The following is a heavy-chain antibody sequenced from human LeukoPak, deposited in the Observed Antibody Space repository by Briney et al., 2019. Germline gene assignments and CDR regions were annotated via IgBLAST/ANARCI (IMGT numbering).Heavy chain of an antibody. V-gene: IGHV3-53*01. CDR1: GFTVSSNY. Sequence: PGGSLRLSCAASGFTVSSNYMSWVRQAPGRGLERVSVIYSDGSTYYADSVKGRLTLSRDNSKNTLYLQMNSLIAEHTAVYYCARRKAGRWGWGDYEYDAFDIWGQGTMVTVSS. CDR2: IYSDGST. CDR3: ARRKAGRWGWGDYEYDAFDI. D-gene: IGHD4-17*01. J-gene: IGHJ3*02.